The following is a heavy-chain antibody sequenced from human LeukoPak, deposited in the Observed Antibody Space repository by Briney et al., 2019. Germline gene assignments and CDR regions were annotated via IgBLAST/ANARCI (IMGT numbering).Heavy chain of an antibody. Sequence: PGGSLRLSCAAPGFTFSSYAMSWVRQGPGKGLEWVSAISGSGGSTYYADSVKGRFTISRDNSKNTMYLQMNSLRAEDTAVYYCAKDREDFGVVIPFDYWGQGTLVTVSS. CDR2: ISGSGGST. CDR1: GFTFSSYA. CDR3: AKDREDFGVVIPFDY. D-gene: IGHD3-3*01. V-gene: IGHV3-23*01. J-gene: IGHJ4*02.